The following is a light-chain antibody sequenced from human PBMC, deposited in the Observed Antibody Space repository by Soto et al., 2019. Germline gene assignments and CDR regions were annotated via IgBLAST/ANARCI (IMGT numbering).Light chain of an antibody. Sequence: QSVLTQPPSVSGAPGQRVTISCTGSSSNIGRGYDVHWYQQFPGSAPRLLLSGDSNRPSGVPDRFSGSRSGTSASLAITGLQSEDEGDYYCAPWDDSLNGYVFGPGTKLTVL. CDR3: APWDDSLNGYV. CDR2: GDS. CDR1: SSNIGRGYD. V-gene: IGLV1-40*01. J-gene: IGLJ1*01.